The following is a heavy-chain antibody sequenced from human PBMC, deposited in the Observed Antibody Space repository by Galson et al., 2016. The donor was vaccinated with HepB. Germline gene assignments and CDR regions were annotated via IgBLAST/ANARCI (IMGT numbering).Heavy chain of an antibody. V-gene: IGHV1-58*01. CDR2: IVVGSGNT. J-gene: IGHJ5*02. Sequence: SVKVSCKASGFTFTSSAVQWVRQARGQRLEWIGWIVVGSGNTNYAQKFQERVTITRDMSTSTAYMELSSLRSEDTAVYYCAAMGHYYDSSGYTPWGQGTLVTVSS. CDR3: AAMGHYYDSSGYTP. CDR1: GFTFTSSA. D-gene: IGHD3-22*01.